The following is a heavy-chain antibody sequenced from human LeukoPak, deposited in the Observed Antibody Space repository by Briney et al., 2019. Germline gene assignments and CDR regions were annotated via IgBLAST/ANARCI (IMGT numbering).Heavy chain of an antibody. CDR2: IYSGFST. V-gene: IGHV3-66*01. J-gene: IGHJ3*02. CDR3: ARYRFFGLSRAFDT. CDR1: GFTVSSNY. Sequence: PGGSLRLSCAASGFTVSSNYMSWVRQAPGKGLEWVSIIYSGFSTYYADSVKGRFTISRDNSKNTLYLQMNSLRAEDTAVYYCARYRFFGLSRAFDTCGQGTMVTVS. D-gene: IGHD3-10*01.